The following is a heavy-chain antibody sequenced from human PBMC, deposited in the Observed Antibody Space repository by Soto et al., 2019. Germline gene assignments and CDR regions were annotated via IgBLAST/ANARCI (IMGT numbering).Heavy chain of an antibody. Sequence: PGGSLRLSCAASGFTFSDYYMSWIRQAPGKGQEWVSYISSSGSTIYYADSVKGRFTISRDNAKNSLYLQMNSLRAEDTAVYYFVLLYGSACYYFYYRGQRTAVPVSS. D-gene: IGHD6-19*01. V-gene: IGHV3-11*01. CDR3: VLLYGSACYYFYY. CDR1: GFTFSDYY. CDR2: ISSSGSTI. J-gene: IGHJ4*01.